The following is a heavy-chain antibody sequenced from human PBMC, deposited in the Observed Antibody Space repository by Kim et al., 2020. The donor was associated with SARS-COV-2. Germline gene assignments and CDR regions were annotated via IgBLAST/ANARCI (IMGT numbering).Heavy chain of an antibody. CDR3: AKGNYYDSSGHFDY. Sequence: ADSVKGRFTISRDNSKNTLYLQMNSLRAEDTAVYYCAKGNYYDSSGHFDYWGQGTLVTVSS. V-gene: IGHV3-23*01. D-gene: IGHD3-22*01. J-gene: IGHJ4*02.